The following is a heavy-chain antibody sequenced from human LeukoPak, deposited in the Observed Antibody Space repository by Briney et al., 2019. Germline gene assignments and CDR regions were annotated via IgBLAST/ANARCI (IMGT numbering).Heavy chain of an antibody. CDR2: ISACNGDT. CDR3: ARACSSTSCYGTDAFDI. Sequence: ASVKVSCKASGYTFTSYGISWVRQAPGQGLEWMGWISACNGDTNYAQKLQGRVTMTTDTSTSTAYMELRSLRSDDTAVYYCARACSSTSCYGTDAFDIWGQGTMVTVSS. J-gene: IGHJ3*02. V-gene: IGHV1-18*01. D-gene: IGHD2-2*01. CDR1: GYTFTSYG.